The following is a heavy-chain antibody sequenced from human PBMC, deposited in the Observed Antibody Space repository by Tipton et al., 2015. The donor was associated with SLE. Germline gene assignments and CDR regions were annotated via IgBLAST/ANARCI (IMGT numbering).Heavy chain of an antibody. D-gene: IGHD5-24*01. J-gene: IGHJ3*02. CDR3: ATTGEQMATIYDTFDI. CDR1: GGSISSDIFY. CDR2: IYDSGTT. Sequence: TLSLTCTVSGGSISSDIFYWGWIRQPPGKGLEWIGSIYDSGTTSYNPSLKSRVTISLDTSKNQFSLRLTSVTAADTAVYYCATTGEQMATIYDTFDIWGQGTMVNVSS. V-gene: IGHV4-39*07.